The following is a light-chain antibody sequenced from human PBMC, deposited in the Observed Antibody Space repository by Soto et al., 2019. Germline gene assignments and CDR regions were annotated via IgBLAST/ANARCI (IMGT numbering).Light chain of an antibody. CDR3: QKYNSAPRT. Sequence: DIQMNQSPSSLSASVGDSVTITCRASQGISTYLAWYQQKPGKVPKLLIYATSTLQSGVPSRFSGSRSGTNFTVTISSLQPEDVATYYCQKYNSAPRTFGQGPKVEI. CDR1: QGISTY. CDR2: ATS. J-gene: IGKJ1*01. V-gene: IGKV1-27*01.